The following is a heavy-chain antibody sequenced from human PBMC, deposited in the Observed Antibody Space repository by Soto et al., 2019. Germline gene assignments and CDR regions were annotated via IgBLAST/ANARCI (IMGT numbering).Heavy chain of an antibody. CDR2: MSHDENSK. CDR3: AKERYSYGSVYYGMDV. D-gene: IGHD5-18*01. J-gene: IGHJ6*02. CDR1: GFTFSYYG. Sequence: QVQLVESGGGVVQPGRSLRLSCAASGFTFSYYGMHWVRQAPGKGLEWVAVMSHDENSKYYVDSVKGRFTISRDISKKTLYLEMNSLRGEDTAVYYCAKERYSYGSVYYGMDVWGQGTTVTVSS. V-gene: IGHV3-30*18.